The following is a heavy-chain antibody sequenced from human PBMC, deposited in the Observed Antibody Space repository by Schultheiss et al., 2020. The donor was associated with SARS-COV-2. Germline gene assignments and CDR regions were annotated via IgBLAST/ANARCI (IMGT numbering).Heavy chain of an antibody. CDR3: ARGLSYRRWFDP. J-gene: IGHJ5*02. Sequence: SETLSLTCTVSGGSISSGGYYWSWIRQPPGKGLEWIGYIYHSGSTYYNPSLKSRVTISVDRSKNQFSLKLSSVTAADTAVYYCARGLSYRRWFDPWGQGTLVTVSS. CDR2: IYHSGST. CDR1: GGSISSGGYY. V-gene: IGHV4-61*08. D-gene: IGHD3-16*02.